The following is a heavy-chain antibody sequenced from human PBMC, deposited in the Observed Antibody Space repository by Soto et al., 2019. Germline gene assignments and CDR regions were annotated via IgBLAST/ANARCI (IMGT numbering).Heavy chain of an antibody. D-gene: IGHD6-19*01. CDR1: GFTFSSFG. V-gene: IGHV3-23*01. CDR2: ISDDGGST. J-gene: IGHJ3*02. Sequence: EVQLLDSGGGVVQPGGSLRLSCTASGFTFSSFGMSWVRQAPGKGLECVSAISDDGGSTYHADSVKGRFTISRDNSKNTLYLQMGSLRGEDTALYFCAKFGSGWHTRDLDRWGQGTMVTVSS. CDR3: AKFGSGWHTRDLDR.